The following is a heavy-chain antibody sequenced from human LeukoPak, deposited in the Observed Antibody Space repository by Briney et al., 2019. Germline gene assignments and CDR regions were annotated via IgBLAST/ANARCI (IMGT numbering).Heavy chain of an antibody. CDR3: ARVPNYYFDY. CDR1: GYTLTSSG. Sequence: GASVKVSCKASGYTLTSSGISWVRQAPGQGLEWMGWISAYNGNTNYAQKLQGRVTMTTDTSTSTASMELRSLTSDDTAVYYCARVPNYYFDYWGQGTLVTVSS. J-gene: IGHJ4*02. CDR2: ISAYNGNT. D-gene: IGHD1-7*01. V-gene: IGHV1-18*01.